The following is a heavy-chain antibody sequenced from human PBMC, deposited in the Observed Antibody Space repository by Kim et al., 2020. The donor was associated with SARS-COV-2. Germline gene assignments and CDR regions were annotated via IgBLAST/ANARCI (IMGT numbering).Heavy chain of an antibody. Sequence: SETLSLTCAVYGGSFSGYYWSWIRQPPGKGLEWIGEINHSGSTNYNPSLKSRVTISVDTSKNQFSLKLSSVTAADTAVYYCARGPPSRWLVSSFHYYYYGMDVWGQGTTVTVSS. J-gene: IGHJ6*02. V-gene: IGHV4-34*01. CDR2: INHSGST. CDR3: ARGPPSRWLVSSFHYYYYGMDV. D-gene: IGHD6-19*01. CDR1: GGSFSGYY.